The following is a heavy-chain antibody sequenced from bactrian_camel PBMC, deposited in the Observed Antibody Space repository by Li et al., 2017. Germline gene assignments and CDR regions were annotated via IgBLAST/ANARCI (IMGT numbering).Heavy chain of an antibody. Sequence: QLVESGGGSVQAGGSLRLSCVTSRYYGTSCIAWFRQAPGKEREGVACIYLGGGNTAYADSVKGRFTISEDNAKNTVYLQMNSLKPEDTAMYYCASGRTVVTGPISVRDRWFTDWGQGTQVTVS. J-gene: IGHJ4*01. V-gene: IGHV3S40*01. CDR3: ASGRTVVTGPISVRDRWFTD. CDR2: IYLGGGNT. D-gene: IGHD6*01. CDR1: RYYGTSC.